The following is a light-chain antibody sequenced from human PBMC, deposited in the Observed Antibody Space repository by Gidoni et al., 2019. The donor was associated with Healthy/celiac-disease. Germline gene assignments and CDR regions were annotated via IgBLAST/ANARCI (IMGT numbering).Light chain of an antibody. CDR1: QSVSANY. CDR2: GAS. Sequence: IVLTQSPDTLSLSPGERATLSCRASQSVSANYLVWYQPKPGQPPRFLLYGASNRATGVPGRFSGSGSGTDFTLTISSLEPEDFGVYYCQQYGGSPPVTFGQGTRLEIK. CDR3: QQYGGSPPVT. J-gene: IGKJ5*01. V-gene: IGKV3-20*01.